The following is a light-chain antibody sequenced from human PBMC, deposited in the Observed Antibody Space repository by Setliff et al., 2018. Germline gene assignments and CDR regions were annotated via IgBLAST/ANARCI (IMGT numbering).Light chain of an antibody. CDR2: DVS. V-gene: IGLV2-14*03. CDR3: SSYTSSSTYV. J-gene: IGLJ1*01. Sequence: LTQPASVSGSPGQSITISCSGTSNDVGSYDFVSWYQQHAGKAPKLIIYDVSNRPSGVSNRFSGSKAGNTASLTISGLQADDEADYYCSSYTSSSTYVFGTGTKVTVL. CDR1: SNDVGSYDF.